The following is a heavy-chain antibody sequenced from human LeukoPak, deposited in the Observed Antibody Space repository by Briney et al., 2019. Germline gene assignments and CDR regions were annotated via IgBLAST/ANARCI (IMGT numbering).Heavy chain of an antibody. D-gene: IGHD5-18*01. J-gene: IGHJ4*02. V-gene: IGHV1-69*05. CDR3: ARVGGYSYGYRIDY. CDR1: GGTFSSYA. Sequence: GSSVKVSCKASGGTFSSYAISWVRQAPGQGLEWMGGIIPIFGTANYAQKLQGRVTMTTDTSTSTAYMELRSLRSDDTAVYYCARVGGYSYGYRIDYWGQGTLVTVSS. CDR2: IIPIFGTA.